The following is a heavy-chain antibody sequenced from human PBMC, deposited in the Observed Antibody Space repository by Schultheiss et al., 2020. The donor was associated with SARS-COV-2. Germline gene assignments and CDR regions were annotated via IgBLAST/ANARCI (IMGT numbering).Heavy chain of an antibody. J-gene: IGHJ6*02. CDR2: ISATSPII. Sequence: GGSLRLSCAASGFTFSAHSMNWVRQAPGKGLEWVAYISATSPIIQYAESVRGRFTISRDNAKNSLYLQMNSLRADDTAVYYCARLWGDRGMDVWGQGTTVTVSS. V-gene: IGHV3-48*01. CDR1: GFTFSAHS. D-gene: IGHD3-10*01. CDR3: ARLWGDRGMDV.